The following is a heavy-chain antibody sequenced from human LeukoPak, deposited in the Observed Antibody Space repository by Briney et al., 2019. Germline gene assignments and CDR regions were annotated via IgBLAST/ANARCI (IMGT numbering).Heavy chain of an antibody. V-gene: IGHV3-23*01. J-gene: IGHJ4*02. Sequence: GGSLRLSCAVSGITLSNYGMSWVRQAPGKGLEWVAGISDSGGRTKYADSVKGRFTISRDNSKNTLYLQMNSLRAEDTAVHFCAKRGVVIRVILVGFHKEAYYFDSWGQGALVTVSS. D-gene: IGHD3-22*01. CDR1: GITLSNYG. CDR3: AKRGVVIRVILVGFHKEAYYFDS. CDR2: ISDSGGRT.